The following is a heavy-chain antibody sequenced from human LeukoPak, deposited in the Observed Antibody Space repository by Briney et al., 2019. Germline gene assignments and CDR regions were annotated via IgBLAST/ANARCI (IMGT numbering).Heavy chain of an antibody. CDR1: GGAFSGYY. V-gene: IGHV4-34*01. J-gene: IGHJ4*02. CDR3: ARDIGGYCDS. D-gene: IGHD2-21*01. Sequence: SETLSLTCAVYGGAFSGYYWSWIRQPPGKGLEWIGEINHSGSTNYNPSLKSRVTISLDTSKNHFSLRLSSVTAADTAFYYCARDIGGYCDSWGQGTLVTVSS. CDR2: INHSGST.